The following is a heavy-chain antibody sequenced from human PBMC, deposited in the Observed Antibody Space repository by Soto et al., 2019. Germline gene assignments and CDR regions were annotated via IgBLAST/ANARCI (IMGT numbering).Heavy chain of an antibody. Sequence: EVHLLESGGGLVHPGESLRLSCGASGFTFSSCVMTWVRQAPGKGLEWVSCITDSGTGTYYADSVKGRFTISRDNSKNTMYLQMNNLRAEDTGVYYCXKGLINGRWYAEDWGQGTLVTVSS. CDR1: GFTFSSCV. J-gene: IGHJ4*02. V-gene: IGHV3-23*01. CDR2: ITDSGTGT. CDR3: XKGLINGRWYAED. D-gene: IGHD6-13*01.